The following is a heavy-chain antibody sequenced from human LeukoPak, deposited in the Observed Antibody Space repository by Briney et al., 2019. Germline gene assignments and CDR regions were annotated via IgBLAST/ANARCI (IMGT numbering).Heavy chain of an antibody. V-gene: IGHV4-39*07. CDR1: GGSISSSSYY. D-gene: IGHD3-10*01. CDR2: IYYSGST. CDR3: ARDSLGVTMVRGHYFDY. J-gene: IGHJ4*02. Sequence: SETLSLTCTVSGGSISSSSYYWGWIRQPPGKGLEWIGSIYYSGSTYYNPSLKSRVTISVDTSKNQFSLKLSSVTAADTAVYYCARDSLGVTMVRGHYFDYWGLGTLVTVSS.